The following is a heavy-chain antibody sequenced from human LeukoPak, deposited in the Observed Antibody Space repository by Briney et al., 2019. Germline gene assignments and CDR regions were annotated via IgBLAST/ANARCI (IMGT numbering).Heavy chain of an antibody. CDR1: GFTFSSYS. CDR3: ARDPTYDSSGYYHYYYGMDV. V-gene: IGHV3-48*02. J-gene: IGHJ6*02. D-gene: IGHD3-22*01. Sequence: GGSLRLSCAASGFTFSSYSMNWVRQAPGKGLEWVSYISSSSTTIYYADSVKGRFTISRDNAKNSLYLQMNSLRDEDTAVYHCARDPTYDSSGYYHYYYGMDVWGQGITVTVSS. CDR2: ISSSSTTI.